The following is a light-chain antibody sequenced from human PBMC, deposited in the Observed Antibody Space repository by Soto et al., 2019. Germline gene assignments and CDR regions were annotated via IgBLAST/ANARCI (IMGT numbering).Light chain of an antibody. J-gene: IGKJ1*01. CDR3: LQDYSYPWT. CDR1: QGIRNE. V-gene: IGKV1-6*01. Sequence: AIQMTQSPSSLSASVGDRVTITCRASQGIRNELSWYQQKPGKAPKLLIYAASTLQSGVPSRFSGSSSATYFTRTISSLQPEDFETYYCLQDYSYPWTFGKGTKLEI. CDR2: AAS.